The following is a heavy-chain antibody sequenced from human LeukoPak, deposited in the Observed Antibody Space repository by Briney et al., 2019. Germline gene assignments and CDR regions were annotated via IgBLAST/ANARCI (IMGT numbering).Heavy chain of an antibody. CDR1: GFTFSSSD. Sequence: GGSLRLSCVASGFTFSSSDMNWIRQAPGKGLEWLSTITRSSTNIYYADSVKGRFTISRDNAKDSVYLQMKSLRVEDTAVYYCAGKPRDGYNDGRFDFWGQGALVTVSS. CDR2: ITRSSTNI. V-gene: IGHV3-21*01. CDR3: AGKPRDGYNDGRFDF. J-gene: IGHJ4*02. D-gene: IGHD5-24*01.